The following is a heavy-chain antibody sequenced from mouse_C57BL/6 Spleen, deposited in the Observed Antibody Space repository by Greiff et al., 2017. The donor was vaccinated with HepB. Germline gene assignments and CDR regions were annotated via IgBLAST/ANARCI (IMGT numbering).Heavy chain of an antibody. D-gene: IGHD1-1*01. J-gene: IGHJ1*03. CDR2: IYPGDGDT. CDR3: ARLDYGRPV. CDR1: GYAFSSSW. Sequence: QVQLQQSGPELVKPGASVKISCKASGYAFSSSWMNWVKQRPGKGLEWIGRIYPGDGDTNYNGKFKGKATLTADKSSSTAYMHLSSLTSEDSAVYFCARLDYGRPVWGTGTTVTVSS. V-gene: IGHV1-82*01.